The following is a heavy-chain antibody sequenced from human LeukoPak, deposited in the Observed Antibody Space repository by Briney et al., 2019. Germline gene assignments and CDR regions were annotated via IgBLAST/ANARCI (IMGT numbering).Heavy chain of an antibody. V-gene: IGHV3-74*03. CDR3: ATPWSY. Sequence: GGSLRLSCAASGLTLSIYWMHWVRQGPGKGLVWVSYISPDGTITKYADSVKGRFTISRDNAKNTLYQQMNSLRAEDTAVYYCATPWSYWGQGTLVTDSS. CDR1: GLTLSIYW. J-gene: IGHJ4*02. D-gene: IGHD3-3*01. CDR2: ISPDGTIT.